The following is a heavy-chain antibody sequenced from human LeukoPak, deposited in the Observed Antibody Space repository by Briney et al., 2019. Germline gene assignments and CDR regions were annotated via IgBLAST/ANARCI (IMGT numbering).Heavy chain of an antibody. Sequence: SETLSLTCTVSGGSISSCLWSWIRQSPGKGPEWIGYISNSGSTNYNPSLRSRVTISLDTSKNQFSLRLSFVTAADTAVYYCARDKSLRGNWFGNDYWGQGTLVTVSS. CDR2: ISNSGST. J-gene: IGHJ4*02. D-gene: IGHD3-10*01. CDR1: GGSISSCL. CDR3: ARDKSLRGNWFGNDY. V-gene: IGHV4-59*01.